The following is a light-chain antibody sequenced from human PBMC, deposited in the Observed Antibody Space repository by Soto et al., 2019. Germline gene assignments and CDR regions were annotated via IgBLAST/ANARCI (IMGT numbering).Light chain of an antibody. Sequence: QAVVTQPRSVSGSPGQSVTISCTGTSSDVGGYNYVSWYQQHPGKAPKLMIYDVSKRPSGVPDRFSGSKSGNTASLTISGLQAEDEVDYYCCSYAGSYTYVFGTGTKVTVL. CDR1: SSDVGGYNY. J-gene: IGLJ1*01. CDR2: DVS. CDR3: CSYAGSYTYV. V-gene: IGLV2-11*01.